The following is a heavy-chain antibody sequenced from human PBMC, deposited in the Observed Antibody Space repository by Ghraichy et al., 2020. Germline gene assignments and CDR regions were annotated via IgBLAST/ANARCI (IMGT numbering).Heavy chain of an antibody. CDR3: ARGGGYYYFYGMDV. V-gene: IGHV3-48*01. Sequence: GGSLRLSCVASGFTFSSYSMNWVRQAPGKGLEWVSYISSSSSTIYFADSVKGRFTISRDNAKNSLYLQMNSLRAEDTAVYYCARGGGYYYFYGMDVWGQGTTVTVSS. CDR1: GFTFSSYS. D-gene: IGHD3-10*01. J-gene: IGHJ6*02. CDR2: ISSSSSTI.